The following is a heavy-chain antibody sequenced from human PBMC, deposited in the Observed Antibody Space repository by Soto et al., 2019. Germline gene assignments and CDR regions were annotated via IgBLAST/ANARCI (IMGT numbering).Heavy chain of an antibody. Sequence: PSDTLSLTCTVSGGPFSSGDYFWIWLRQSPGKRLEWIAYIYYSGRTNYNPSLKSRATISVDTSKSQVSLTLTSMTAADAALYYCARSPNCYYYGFDVWGQGTAVTVSS. CDR3: ARSPNCYYYGFDV. D-gene: IGHD2-15*01. V-gene: IGHV4-61*08. J-gene: IGHJ6*02. CDR1: GGPFSSGDYF. CDR2: IYYSGRT.